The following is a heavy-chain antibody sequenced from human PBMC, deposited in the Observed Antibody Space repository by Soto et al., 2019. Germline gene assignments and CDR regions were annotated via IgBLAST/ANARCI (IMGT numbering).Heavy chain of an antibody. V-gene: IGHV3-11*06. CDR1: GFTFGDSY. CDR3: VRGGGGGLFDP. CDR2: ISPGSRYP. Sequence: GGSLRISCACSGFTFGDSYMSWIRQAPGKGLEWLSYISPGSRYPAYADSVKGRFTISRDNAKRSLYLQMMSLTAEDTAIYYCVRGGGGGLFDPWGQGTMVTVSS. J-gene: IGHJ5*02. D-gene: IGHD2-15*01.